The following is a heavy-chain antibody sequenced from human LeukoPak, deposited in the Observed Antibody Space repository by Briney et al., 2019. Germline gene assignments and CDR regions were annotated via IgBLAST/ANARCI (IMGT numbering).Heavy chain of an antibody. CDR2: IYTSGST. V-gene: IGHV4-4*07. Sequence: PSETLSLTCTVSGGSISSYYWSWIRQPAGKGLEWIGRIYTSGSTNYNPSLKSRVTMSVDTSKNQFSLKLSSMTAADTAVYYCARDGVVPAATGRYNWFDPWGQGTLVTVSS. CDR3: ARDGVVPAATGRYNWFDP. CDR1: GGSISSYY. J-gene: IGHJ5*02. D-gene: IGHD2-2*01.